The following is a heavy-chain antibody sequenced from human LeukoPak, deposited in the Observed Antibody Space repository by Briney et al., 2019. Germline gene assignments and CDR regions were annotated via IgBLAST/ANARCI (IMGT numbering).Heavy chain of an antibody. D-gene: IGHD3-22*01. CDR2: ISYSGTT. CDR1: GGSISSYY. J-gene: IGHJ4*02. CDR3: ARGPHYDTSV. Sequence: SETLSLTCTVSGGSISSYYWNWLRQPPGKGLEWIGYISYSGTTNYNPSLESRVTMSVDTSKNQFSLRLTSVTAADTAVYYCARGPHYDTSVWGQGTLVTVSS. V-gene: IGHV4-59*01.